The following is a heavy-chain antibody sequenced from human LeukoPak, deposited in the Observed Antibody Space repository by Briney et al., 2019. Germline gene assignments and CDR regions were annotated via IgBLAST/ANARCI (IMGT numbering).Heavy chain of an antibody. V-gene: IGHV4-61*02. CDR2: ISSSGST. Sequence: SQTLSLTCTVSGDSISSGDYYWSWIRQPAGKGLEWIGRISSSGSTNYNPSPKSRVTISVDTSKNQFSLKLSSVTAADTAVYFCARGPYSYDSSGAFDIWGQGTMVTVSS. CDR1: GDSISSGDYY. CDR3: ARGPYSYDSSGAFDI. D-gene: IGHD3-22*01. J-gene: IGHJ3*02.